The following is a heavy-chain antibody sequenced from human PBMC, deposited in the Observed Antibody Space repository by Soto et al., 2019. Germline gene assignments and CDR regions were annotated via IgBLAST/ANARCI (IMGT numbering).Heavy chain of an antibody. V-gene: IGHV3-21*01. D-gene: IGHD3-16*01. CDR2: ITGTSAFT. CDR1: GFVFSDFQ. Sequence: LRLSCAASGFVFSDFQFNWVRQAPGGGLEWLSSITGTSAFTEYAESIEGRFTISRDNPNKLLFLHMDNLRPEDTAVYYCARDNLAFQGAFDLLGQGTLVTVSS. J-gene: IGHJ4*02. CDR3: ARDNLAFQGAFDL.